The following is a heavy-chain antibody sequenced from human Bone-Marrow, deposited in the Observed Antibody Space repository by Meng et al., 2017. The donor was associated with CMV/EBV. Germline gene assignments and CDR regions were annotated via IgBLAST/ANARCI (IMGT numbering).Heavy chain of an antibody. J-gene: IGHJ4*02. CDR1: GDSISSSTYY. D-gene: IGHD4-17*01. CDR3: ATTGGY. V-gene: IGHV4-39*07. CDR2: IYYSGTT. Sequence: SETLSLTCTVSGDSISSSTYYWGWVRQPPGKGLEWLGSIYYSGTTYYNLSLTSRATISVDTSKNQFSLKLNSVTAADTAVYYCATTGGYWGQGTLVTVSS.